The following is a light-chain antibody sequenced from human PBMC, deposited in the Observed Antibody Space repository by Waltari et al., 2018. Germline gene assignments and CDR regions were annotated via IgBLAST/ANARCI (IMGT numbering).Light chain of an antibody. CDR3: QTWGTDIMV. CDR2: LYNDGSH. J-gene: IGLJ3*02. V-gene: IGLV4-69*01. CDR1: MGHSGNA. Sequence: QLVLTQSPSASASLGASVKLTCPLTMGHSGNAIAWHQQPPERGLRYLMILYNDGSHTRGDGIPDRFSGSSSGAERYLTISSLQSEDEGDYFCQTWGTDIMVFGGGTKLTLL.